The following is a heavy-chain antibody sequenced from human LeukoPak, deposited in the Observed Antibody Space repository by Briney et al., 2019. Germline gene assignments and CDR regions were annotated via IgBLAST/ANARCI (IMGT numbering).Heavy chain of an antibody. CDR1: GGTFSSYA. CDR2: IIPIFGTA. Sequence: SVKVSCKASGGTFSSYAISWVRQAPGQGLEWMGGIIPIFGTANYAQKFQGRVTITADESTSTAYMELSSLRSEDTAVYYCARALTGSYYYDSSGDFDYWGQGTLVTVSS. J-gene: IGHJ4*02. CDR3: ARALTGSYYYDSSGDFDY. V-gene: IGHV1-69*13. D-gene: IGHD3-22*01.